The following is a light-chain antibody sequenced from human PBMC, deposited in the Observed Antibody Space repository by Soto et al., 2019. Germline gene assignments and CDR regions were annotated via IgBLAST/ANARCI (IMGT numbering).Light chain of an antibody. J-gene: IGKJ1*01. Sequence: DIQMTQSPSTLSASVGDRVTITCRPSQSISSWLAWYQQKPGKAPKLLIYKASTLKSGVPSRLSGSGSGTEFTLAISSLQPDDFATYYCQQYNSYPWTFGQGTKVDNK. V-gene: IGKV1-5*03. CDR1: QSISSW. CDR3: QQYNSYPWT. CDR2: KAS.